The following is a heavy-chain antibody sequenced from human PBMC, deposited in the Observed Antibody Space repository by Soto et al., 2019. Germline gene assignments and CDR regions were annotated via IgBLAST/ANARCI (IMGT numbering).Heavy chain of an antibody. D-gene: IGHD5-18*01. Sequence: ASVKVSCKASGYTSNDYATHWVRQAPGQRLEWMAWINGGNGNTKYSLKFQGRVTITRDTSASTAYMELSSLTSEDTAVYFCARGHGRGYSYGYPDYWGQGTLVTVSS. CDR1: GYTSNDYA. J-gene: IGHJ4*02. V-gene: IGHV1-3*01. CDR2: INGGNGNT. CDR3: ARGHGRGYSYGYPDY.